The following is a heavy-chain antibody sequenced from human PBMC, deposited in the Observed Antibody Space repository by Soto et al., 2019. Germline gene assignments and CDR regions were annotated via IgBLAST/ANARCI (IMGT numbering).Heavy chain of an antibody. J-gene: IGHJ6*04. CDR3: AREVMTGNDFVLVPAASYGMGV. CDR1: GGTFSSYA. CDR2: IIPIFGTA. Sequence: ASVKVSCKASGGTFSSYAISWVRQAPGQGLEWMGGIIPIFGTANYAQKFQGRVTITADESTSTAYMELSSLRSEDTAVYYCAREVMTGNDFVLVPAASYGMGVWGKGTTVTLAS. D-gene: IGHD2-2*01. V-gene: IGHV1-69*13.